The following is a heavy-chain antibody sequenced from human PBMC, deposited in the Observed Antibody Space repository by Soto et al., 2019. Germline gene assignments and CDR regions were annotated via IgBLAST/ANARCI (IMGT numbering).Heavy chain of an antibody. D-gene: IGHD2-2*01. CDR3: NTGVELRYQLPNWFDP. CDR1: GFTFSNAW. V-gene: IGHV3-15*01. J-gene: IGHJ5*02. Sequence: ESGGGLVKPGGSLRLSCAASGFTFSNAWMSWVRQAPGKGLEWVGRIKSKTDGGTTDYAAPVKGRFTISRDDSKNTLYLQMNSLKTEDTAVYYCNTGVELRYQLPNWFDPWGQGTLVTVSS. CDR2: IKSKTDGGTT.